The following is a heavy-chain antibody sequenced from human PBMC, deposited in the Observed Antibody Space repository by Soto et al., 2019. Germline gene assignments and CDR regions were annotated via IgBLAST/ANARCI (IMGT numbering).Heavy chain of an antibody. CDR3: ARAGFAASHGLDF. J-gene: IGHJ4*02. CDR2: VYDSGST. Sequence: SETLSLTCTVSGGSISGYYWSWVRQAPGQGLEWIGHVYDSGSTNYRPSLKSRVTISLDTSRNQFSLKLTSVTAADTAVYYCARAGFAASHGLDFWGQGTQVTVSS. CDR1: GGSISGYY. D-gene: IGHD3-10*01. V-gene: IGHV4-59*01.